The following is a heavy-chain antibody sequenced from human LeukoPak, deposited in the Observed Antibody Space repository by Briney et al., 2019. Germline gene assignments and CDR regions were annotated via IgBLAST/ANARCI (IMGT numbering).Heavy chain of an antibody. J-gene: IGHJ3*02. CDR1: GGSISSYY. CDR3: ARFANYDILTGTDAFDI. CDR2: IYYSGST. D-gene: IGHD3-9*01. V-gene: IGHV4-59*08. Sequence: SETLSLTCTVSGGSISSYYWSWIRQPPGKGLEWIGYIYYSGSTNYNPSLKSRVTISVDTSKNQLSLKLSSVTAADTAVYYCARFANYDILTGTDAFDIWGQGTMVTVSS.